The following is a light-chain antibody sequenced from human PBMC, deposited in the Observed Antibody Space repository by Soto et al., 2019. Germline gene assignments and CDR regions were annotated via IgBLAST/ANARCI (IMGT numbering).Light chain of an antibody. V-gene: IGKV1D-12*01. J-gene: IGKJ1*01. CDR3: QQANSFPRT. CDR1: QAISTW. CDR2: AAS. Sequence: DIQMTQSPSSVSASVGDRVTITCRASQAISTWLAWYQQKPGKAPKLLIYAASNLQTGVPSRFSGSGSVTDFILTISSLQPEDFAIYYCQQANSFPRTFGKGSKVEIK.